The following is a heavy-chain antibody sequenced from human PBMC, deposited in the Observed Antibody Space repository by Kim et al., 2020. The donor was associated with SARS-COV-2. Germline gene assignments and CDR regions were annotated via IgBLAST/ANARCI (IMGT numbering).Heavy chain of an antibody. J-gene: IGHJ4*02. CDR3: ARERSSGYDLGALVG. D-gene: IGHD5-12*01. Sequence: PSLNSRVTISVDTSKNQFALKLRSVTAADTAVYYCARERSSGYDLGALVGWGQGTLVTVSS. V-gene: IGHV4-39*06.